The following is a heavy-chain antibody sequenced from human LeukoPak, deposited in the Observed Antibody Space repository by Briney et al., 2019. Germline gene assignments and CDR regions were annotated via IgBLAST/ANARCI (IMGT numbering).Heavy chain of an antibody. CDR3: GGSAMITPWFFDY. CDR1: GGSIGTSSYF. Sequence: SETLSLTCSVSGGSIGTSSYFWAWIRQPPGKGLEWIGSIYYSGSDYDNPSLRSRLTISIDTSKNQFSLRLRSVTAADTAVYYCGGSAMITPWFFDYWGQGTLVTVSS. D-gene: IGHD5-18*01. V-gene: IGHV4-39*01. J-gene: IGHJ4*02. CDR2: IYYSGSD.